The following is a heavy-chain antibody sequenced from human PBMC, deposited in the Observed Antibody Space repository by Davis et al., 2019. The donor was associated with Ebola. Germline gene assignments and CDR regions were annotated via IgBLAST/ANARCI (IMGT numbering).Heavy chain of an antibody. CDR1: GFTFRTYD. Sequence: GESLKISCAASGFTFRTYDMPWVRQTTGKGLEWVSVIGTASDTYYRGSVKGRFTIPRENARNSLYLQMNSLTAGDTAVYYCARAQFGDVVLDYWGQGTLVTVSS. CDR3: ARAQFGDVVLDY. CDR2: IGTASDT. D-gene: IGHD4-17*01. V-gene: IGHV3-13*01. J-gene: IGHJ4*02.